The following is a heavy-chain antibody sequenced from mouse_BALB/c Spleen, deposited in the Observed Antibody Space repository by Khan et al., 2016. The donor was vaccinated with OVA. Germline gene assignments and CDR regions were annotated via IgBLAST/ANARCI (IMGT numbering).Heavy chain of an antibody. Sequence: VQLQQSGPELVKPGASVKVSCKASGYAFTSYSLYWVKQSHGKSLEWLGYIDPYNGGTSYNQKFKGKATLTADNSSTSAYMHLNSLTSEASAVYCCARGGYGRFAHWGQETIVTVSA. CDR3: ARGGYGRFAH. CDR1: GYAFTSYS. D-gene: IGHD3-2*02. CDR2: IDPYNGGT. V-gene: IGHV1S135*01. J-gene: IGHJ3*01.